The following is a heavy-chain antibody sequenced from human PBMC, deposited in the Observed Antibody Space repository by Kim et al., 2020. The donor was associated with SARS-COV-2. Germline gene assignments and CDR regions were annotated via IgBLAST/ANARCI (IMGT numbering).Heavy chain of an antibody. CDR1: GFTFSNYG. D-gene: IGHD5-12*01. CDR2: ISRDGSNT. J-gene: IGHJ4*02. V-gene: IGHV3-30*18. Sequence: GGSLRLSCAASGFTFSNYGMNWVRQAPGKGLEWVAVISRDGSNTYYADSMKGRFTISRDNSKNTLYLQMNSLRVEDTAVYYCAKESKRPVVTTTVDYWGQGTLVTVPS. CDR3: AKESKRPVVTTTVDY.